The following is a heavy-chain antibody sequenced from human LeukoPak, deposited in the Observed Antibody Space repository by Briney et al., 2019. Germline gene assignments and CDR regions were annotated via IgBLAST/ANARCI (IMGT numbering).Heavy chain of an antibody. CDR2: IYYSGST. D-gene: IGHD5-24*01. Sequence: SETLSLTCAGSGGSISSYYWSWIRQPPGKGLEWIGYIYYSGSTNYNPSLKSRVTISVDTSKNQFSLKLSSVTAADTAVYYCARGLRVRRDGYNYWFDPWGQGTLVTVSS. J-gene: IGHJ5*02. CDR3: ARGLRVRRDGYNYWFDP. V-gene: IGHV4-59*01. CDR1: GGSISSYY.